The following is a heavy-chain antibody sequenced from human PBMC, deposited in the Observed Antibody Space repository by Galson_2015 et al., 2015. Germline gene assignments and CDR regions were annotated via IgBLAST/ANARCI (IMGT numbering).Heavy chain of an antibody. Sequence: SVKVSCKASGYTFTSYGISWVRQAPGQGLEWMGWISAYNGNTNYAQKLQGRVTMTTDTSTSTAYMELRSLRSDDTAVYYCARTPDDVTDYYDSSGYPTIFDYWGQGTLVTVSS. V-gene: IGHV1-18*01. D-gene: IGHD3-22*01. CDR3: ARTPDDVTDYYDSSGYPTIFDY. CDR1: GYTFTSYG. CDR2: ISAYNGNT. J-gene: IGHJ4*02.